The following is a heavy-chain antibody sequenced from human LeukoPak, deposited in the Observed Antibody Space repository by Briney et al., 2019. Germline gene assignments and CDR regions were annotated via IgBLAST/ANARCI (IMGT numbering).Heavy chain of an antibody. CDR2: ISSSGSTI. CDR3: ARDFTRAAAGPNFDY. V-gene: IGHV3-48*03. Sequence: GGPLRLSCAVSGFTFSNYAMNWVCQAPGKGLEWVSYISSSGSTIYYADSVKGRFTISRDNAKNSLYLQMNSLRAEDTAVYYCARDFTRAAAGPNFDYWGQGTLVTVSS. D-gene: IGHD6-13*01. J-gene: IGHJ4*02. CDR1: GFTFSNYA.